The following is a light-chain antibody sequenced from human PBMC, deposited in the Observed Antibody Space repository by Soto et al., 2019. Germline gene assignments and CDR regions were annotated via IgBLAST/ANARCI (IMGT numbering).Light chain of an antibody. CDR2: YDS. V-gene: IGLV3-21*04. Sequence: SSELTQPPSVSVAPGKTARITCGGNNIGSKSVHWYQQKPGQAPVLVIYYDSDRPSGIPERFSGSNSGNTATLTISRVEAGDEADYYCQVWDSSSDHWAFGGGTKLTVL. CDR1: NIGSKS. CDR3: QVWDSSSDHWA. J-gene: IGLJ3*02.